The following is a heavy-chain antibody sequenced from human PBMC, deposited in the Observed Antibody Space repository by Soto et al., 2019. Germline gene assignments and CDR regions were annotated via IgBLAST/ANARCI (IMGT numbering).Heavy chain of an antibody. J-gene: IGHJ6*02. CDR1: GFSLTSGVVG. Sequence: QITLKESGPALVKPTQTLTLTCTFSGFSLTSGVVGVGWIRQPPGEALEWLALIYWNDEQYYNPSLRNRLTITRDTSKNQVVLTMTNMAPLATATYYCAHRLPGPSGYDVWGQGTTVTVFS. V-gene: IGHV2-5*01. D-gene: IGHD6-13*01. CDR3: AHRLPGPSGYDV. CDR2: IYWNDEQ.